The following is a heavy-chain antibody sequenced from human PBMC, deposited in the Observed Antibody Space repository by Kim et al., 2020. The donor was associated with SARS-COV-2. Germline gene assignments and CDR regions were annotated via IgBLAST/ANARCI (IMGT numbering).Heavy chain of an antibody. D-gene: IGHD1-1*01. Sequence: GESLKISCKGSGYSFPSYWIGWVRQMPGKGLEWMGSIYPGSDTRYSPSFQGQVTISADRSINTAYVQWSSLKVSDTAIYYCARLRATERGIDYWGQGTLVTVSS. CDR2: IYPGSDT. J-gene: IGHJ4*02. CDR1: GYSFPSYW. CDR3: ARLRATERGIDY. V-gene: IGHV5-51*01.